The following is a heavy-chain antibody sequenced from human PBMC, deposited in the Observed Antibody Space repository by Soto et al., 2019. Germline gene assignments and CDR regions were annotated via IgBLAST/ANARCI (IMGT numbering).Heavy chain of an antibody. Sequence: ARGSLRLSCEASGFTCSSYWMSWVRQAPGKGLEWVSNIKQDGSEKYYVDSVKGRFTISRENAKNSLYLQMNSLRAEDTAVYYCASHIAVAGSRYYFDYWGQGTLVTVSS. CDR3: ASHIAVAGSRYYFDY. D-gene: IGHD6-19*01. CDR2: IKQDGSEK. V-gene: IGHV3-7*03. CDR1: GFTCSSYW. J-gene: IGHJ4*02.